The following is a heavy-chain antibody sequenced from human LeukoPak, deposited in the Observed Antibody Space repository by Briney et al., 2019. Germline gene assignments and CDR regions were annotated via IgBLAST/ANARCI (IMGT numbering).Heavy chain of an antibody. J-gene: IGHJ4*02. CDR2: INHSGST. CDR3: ARGYDSSGYVDY. D-gene: IGHD3-22*01. CDR1: GGSFSGYY. Sequence: SETLSLTCAVYGGSFSGYYWSWIRQPPGKGLEWIGEINHSGSTNYNPSLKSRVTISVDTSKNQFFLKLSSVTAADTAVYYCARGYDSSGYVDYWGQGTLVTVSS. V-gene: IGHV4-34*01.